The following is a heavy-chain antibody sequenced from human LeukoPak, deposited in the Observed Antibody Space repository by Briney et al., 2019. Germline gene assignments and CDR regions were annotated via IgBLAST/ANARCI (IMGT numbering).Heavy chain of an antibody. J-gene: IGHJ4*02. CDR3: AKGREHCYGSGSHELLEY. Sequence: GGSLRLSCAASGFTFSSYWMSWVRQAPGKGLEWVSAISGSGGNTYYADSVKGRFTISRDNSKNTLYLQMNSLRAEDTAVYYCAKGREHCYGSGSHELLEYWGQGTLDTLSS. D-gene: IGHD3-10*01. CDR2: ISGSGGNT. V-gene: IGHV3-23*01. CDR1: GFTFSSYW.